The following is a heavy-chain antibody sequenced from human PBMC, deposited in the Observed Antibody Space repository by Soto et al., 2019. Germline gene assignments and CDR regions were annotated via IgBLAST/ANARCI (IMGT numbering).Heavy chain of an antibody. CDR1: GYRFTAYG. CDR2: INPKSGDT. V-gene: IGHV1-2*02. D-gene: IGHD2-21*02. CDR3: ERANNGGDAYFQYGLDV. Sequence: QVQLVQSGAEVKKPGASLKVSCKASGYRFTAYGLHWVRQAPGQGLQWMGWINPKSGDTDYAQKVQGRVTMTSEMSMNTAYLELTGLRSQGPADDTAVYYCERANNGGDAYFQYGLDVWGQGTTVTVSS. J-gene: IGHJ6*02.